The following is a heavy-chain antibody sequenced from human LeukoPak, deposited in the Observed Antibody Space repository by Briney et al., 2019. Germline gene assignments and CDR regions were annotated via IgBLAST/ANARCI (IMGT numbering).Heavy chain of an antibody. CDR1: GFSFSDYD. J-gene: IGHJ1*01. CDR2: ISGRSSNI. D-gene: IGHD3-16*01. CDR3: GRAFPPLRTSSAGDL. V-gene: IGHV3-21*01. Sequence: GRSLRLSCSASGFSFSDYDMNWVRQAPGKGLEWVSAISGRSSNIYYGESVKGRFTISRDNAKNSLYLQMDSLGVEDTAVYYCGRAFPPLRTSSAGDLWGQGTLVIVSS.